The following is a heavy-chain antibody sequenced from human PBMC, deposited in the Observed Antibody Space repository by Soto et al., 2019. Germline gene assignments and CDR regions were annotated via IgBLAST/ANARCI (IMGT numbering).Heavy chain of an antibody. CDR2: IIPIFGTA. V-gene: IGHV1-69*12. D-gene: IGHD3-3*02. Sequence: QVQLVQSGAEVKKPGSSVKVSCKASGGTFSSYAISWVRQAPGQGLEWMGGIIPIFGTANYAQKFQGRVTITADESTRTAYMELSSLRSEDTAVYYCARVRDPFLEWLPFDDWGQGTLVTGSS. CDR3: ARVRDPFLEWLPFDD. CDR1: GGTFSSYA. J-gene: IGHJ4*02.